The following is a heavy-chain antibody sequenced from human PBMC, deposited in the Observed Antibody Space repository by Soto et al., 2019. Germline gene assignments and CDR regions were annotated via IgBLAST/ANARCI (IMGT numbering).Heavy chain of an antibody. D-gene: IGHD6-6*01. CDR2: IYYSGST. Sequence: SETLSLTCTVSGGSISSSSYYWGWIRQPPGKGLEWIGKIYYSGSTYYNPSLKSRVTISVDTSKNQFSLKLSSVTAADTAVYYCARCFIAATYYYDYWGPGTLVTVSS. CDR3: ARCFIAATYYYDY. J-gene: IGHJ4*02. V-gene: IGHV4-39*01. CDR1: GGSISSSSYY.